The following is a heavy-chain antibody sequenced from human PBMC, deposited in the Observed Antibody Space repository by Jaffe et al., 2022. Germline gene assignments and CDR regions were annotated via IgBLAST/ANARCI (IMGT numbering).Heavy chain of an antibody. CDR1: GFTFSSYS. Sequence: EVQLVESGGGLVQPGGSLRLSCAASGFTFSSYSMNWVRQAPGKGLEWVSYISSSSSTIYYADSVKGRFTISRDNAKNSLYLQMNSLRAEDTAVYYCARGRCSSTSCPYYYYYMDVWGKGTTVTVSS. V-gene: IGHV3-48*01. D-gene: IGHD2-2*01. J-gene: IGHJ6*03. CDR2: ISSSSSTI. CDR3: ARGRCSSTSCPYYYYYMDV.